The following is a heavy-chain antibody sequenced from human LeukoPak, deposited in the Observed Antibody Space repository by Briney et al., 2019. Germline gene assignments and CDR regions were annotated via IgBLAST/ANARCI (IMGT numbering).Heavy chain of an antibody. CDR3: ARGGGSAAGVFDY. J-gene: IGHJ4*02. CDR1: GFTFKVYY. V-gene: IGHV3-11*05. D-gene: IGHD6-13*01. Sequence: GGSLRLSCAASGFTFKVYYMSWIRQAPGQGLEWVSYISSASTYTNYADSVKGRFTISRDDAQNSLYLQMNSLRADDTAVYYCARGGGSAAGVFDYWGQGTLVSVSS. CDR2: ISSASTYT.